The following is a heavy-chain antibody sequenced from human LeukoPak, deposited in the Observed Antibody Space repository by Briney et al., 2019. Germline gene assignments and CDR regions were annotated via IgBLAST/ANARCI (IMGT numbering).Heavy chain of an antibody. CDR3: ARLWTHRSYDGNHFDY. CDR2: INYSEST. J-gene: IGHJ4*01. D-gene: IGHD5-12*01. Sequence: AETLSLTCAVYGGSFDGYYWSWIRQPPGEGLEWIGDINYSESTNYNPSLKSRVSMSVDTSKNQFSLNLSSVTAADTAVYFCARLWTHRSYDGNHFDYWGHGILVTVSS. V-gene: IGHV4-34*01. CDR1: GGSFDGYY.